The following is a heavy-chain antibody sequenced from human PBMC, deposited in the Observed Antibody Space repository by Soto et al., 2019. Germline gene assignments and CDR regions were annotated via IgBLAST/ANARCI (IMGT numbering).Heavy chain of an antibody. CDR1: GYTFTAQY. D-gene: IGHD6-19*01. V-gene: IGHV1-2*02. Sequence: QVQLVQSGAEVKKPGASVKVSCQASGYTFTAQYLHWVRKAPREGLEWMGWINPTTGAPRYAQKFQGRVTMSRATSLSTAYLEVRSLRPDDTAVYYCAKGDSSWVTWFDAWGQGNLVTVSS. CDR2: INPTTGAP. J-gene: IGHJ5*02. CDR3: AKGDSSWVTWFDA.